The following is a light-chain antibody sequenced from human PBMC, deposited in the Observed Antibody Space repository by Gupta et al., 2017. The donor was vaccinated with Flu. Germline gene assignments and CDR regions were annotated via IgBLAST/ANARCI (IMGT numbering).Light chain of an antibody. CDR2: DNS. Sequence: TATITCQGSNIGSESVDWYQQRPGQAPVVVVHDNSDRPSGIPERFSASKSGNTATLTIVRXEXGDEADXYCQVYDYKSDNPLYVFGTGTKVTVL. CDR1: NIGSES. CDR3: QVYDYKSDNPLYV. V-gene: IGLV3-21*02. J-gene: IGLJ1*01.